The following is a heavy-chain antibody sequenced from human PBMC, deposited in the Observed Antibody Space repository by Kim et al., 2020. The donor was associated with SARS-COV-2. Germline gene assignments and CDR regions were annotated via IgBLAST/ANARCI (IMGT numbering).Heavy chain of an antibody. Sequence: ASVKVSCKASGYTFTSYPMHWVRQAPGQGPEWMGVIHPSGGNTNYAQNFRGRVTMTRDTSTNTVYMELSSLRSEDTAVYYCARDNNAYGPTVPRDLRHRGDAWGQGTLVIVSS. CDR3: ARDNNAYGPTVPRDLRHRGDA. CDR1: GYTFTSYP. D-gene: IGHD4-17*01. V-gene: IGHV1-46*01. CDR2: IHPSGGNT. J-gene: IGHJ5*02.